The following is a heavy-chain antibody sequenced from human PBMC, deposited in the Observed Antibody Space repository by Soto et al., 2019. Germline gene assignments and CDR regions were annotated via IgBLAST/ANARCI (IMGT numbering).Heavy chain of an antibody. V-gene: IGHV5-51*01. Sequence: GESLKISCKGSGYTFSSYWIGWVRQMPGKGLEWMGIIFPGDSDTRYSPSFQGQVTISADKSINTAYLQWSSLKASDTAMYYGARRGNSGYEYFDYWGLGTLVTVSS. J-gene: IGHJ4*02. CDR2: IFPGDSDT. CDR3: ARRGNSGYEYFDY. D-gene: IGHD5-12*01. CDR1: GYTFSSYW.